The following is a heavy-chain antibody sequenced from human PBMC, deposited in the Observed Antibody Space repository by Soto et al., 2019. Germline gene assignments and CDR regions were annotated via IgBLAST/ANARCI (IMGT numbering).Heavy chain of an antibody. D-gene: IGHD3-22*01. CDR3: ARGEWWYDRSGYYSDAEYFQH. CDR2: ISAYTGNT. CDR1: GYAFTNYA. J-gene: IGHJ1*01. V-gene: IGHV1-18*01. Sequence: QVQMVQSGAEVRKPGASVKVSCEASGYAFTNYAITWVRQAPGQGLEWMGRISAYTGNTNYAQKIQGRVTMTTDKSKSKAYMELRSLRSDDTAVYYWARGEWWYDRSGYYSDAEYFQHWGQGTLVTVSS.